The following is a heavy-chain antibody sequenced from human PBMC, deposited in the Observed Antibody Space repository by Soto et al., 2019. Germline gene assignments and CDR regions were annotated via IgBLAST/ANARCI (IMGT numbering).Heavy chain of an antibody. J-gene: IGHJ2*01. V-gene: IGHV3-66*01. CDR1: GFSVSSNF. CDR3: ARDGRRSDNYQRGGWYFDL. Sequence: EVQLVESGGGLVQPGGSLRLSCAASGFSVSSNFMSWVRQAPGKGLEWVAVTYSDGSTYYADSVRGRFTISRDNSKNTLYLQMNSLRAEDTAVYYCARDGRRSDNYQRGGWYFDLWGRGTLVTVSA. CDR2: TYSDGST. D-gene: IGHD1-1*01.